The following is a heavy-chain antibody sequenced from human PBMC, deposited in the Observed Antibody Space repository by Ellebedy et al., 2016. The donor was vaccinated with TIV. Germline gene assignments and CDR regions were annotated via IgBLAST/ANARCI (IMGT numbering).Heavy chain of an antibody. CDR3: GTVATTFDY. J-gene: IGHJ4*02. D-gene: IGHD5-24*01. CDR2: ISDTGGST. Sequence: PGGSLRLSCAASGFTFSSYAMNWVRQASGKGLEWVSAISDTGGSTYYADSVKGRFTISRDNSKNTLYLQMNSLRAEDTAVYFCGTVATTFDYWGQGTLVTVSS. V-gene: IGHV3-23*01. CDR1: GFTFSSYA.